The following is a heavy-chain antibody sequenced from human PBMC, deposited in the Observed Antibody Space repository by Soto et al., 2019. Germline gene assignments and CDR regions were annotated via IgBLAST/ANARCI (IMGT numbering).Heavy chain of an antibody. CDR1: GFTFSNFA. V-gene: IGHV3-23*01. CDR3: AKDPGVGTRRAFDI. J-gene: IGHJ3*02. D-gene: IGHD1-26*01. Sequence: EVQLLESGGGLVQPGGSLRLSCAASGFTFSNFAMNWVRQAPGKGLEWVSAISGSGGSTYYADSVKGRLTISRDNSKNTLYLQMNSLRAEDTAVYYCAKDPGVGTRRAFDIWGQGTMVTVSS. CDR2: ISGSGGST.